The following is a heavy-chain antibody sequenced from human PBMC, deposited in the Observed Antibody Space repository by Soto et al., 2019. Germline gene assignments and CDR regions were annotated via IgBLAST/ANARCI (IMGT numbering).Heavy chain of an antibody. J-gene: IGHJ3*02. Sequence: GESLKISCKGSGYSFTSYWIGWVRQMPGKGLEWMGIIYPGDSDTRYSPSFQGQVTISADKSISTAYLQWSSLKASDTAMYYCARHGDIVVVVAATEDYAFDIWGQGTMVTVSS. CDR3: ARHGDIVVVVAATEDYAFDI. CDR1: GYSFTSYW. D-gene: IGHD2-15*01. V-gene: IGHV5-51*01. CDR2: IYPGDSDT.